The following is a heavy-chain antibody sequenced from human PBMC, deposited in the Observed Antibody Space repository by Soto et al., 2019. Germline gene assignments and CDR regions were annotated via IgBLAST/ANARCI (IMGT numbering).Heavy chain of an antibody. V-gene: IGHV4-39*01. D-gene: IGHD3-22*01. CDR3: ARHFQSYYYDSSGYYEPIPFDP. CDR2: IYYSGST. J-gene: IGHJ5*02. Sequence: SETLSLTCTVSGGSISSSSYYWGWIRHPPGKGLEWIGSIYYSGSTYYNPSLKSRVTISVDTSKNQFSLKLSSVTAADTAVYYCARHFQSYYYDSSGYYEPIPFDPWGQGPLVTVSS. CDR1: GGSISSSSYY.